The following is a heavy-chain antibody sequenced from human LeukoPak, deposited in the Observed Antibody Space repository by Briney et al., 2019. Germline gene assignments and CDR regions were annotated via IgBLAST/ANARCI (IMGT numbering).Heavy chain of an antibody. CDR3: ARHVTISGPYDASDI. CDR2: IYYSGGT. J-gene: IGHJ3*02. CDR1: GGSIGSYY. D-gene: IGHD5-24*01. Sequence: SETLSLTCTVSGGSIGSYYWSWIRQPPGKGLEWIGYIYYSGGTDYNPSLKSRVTISVDTSKNQFSLKLRSVTAADTAVYYCARHVTISGPYDASDIWGQGTMVTVSP. V-gene: IGHV4-59*08.